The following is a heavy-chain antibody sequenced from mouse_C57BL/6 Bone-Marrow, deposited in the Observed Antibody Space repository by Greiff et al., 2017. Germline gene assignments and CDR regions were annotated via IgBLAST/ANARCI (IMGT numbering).Heavy chain of an antibody. CDR1: GYTFTSYW. Sequence: QVQLQQSGAELAKPGASVKLSCKASGYTFTSYWMHWVKRRPGQGLVWIGYINPSSGYTKYNQKFKDKATLTADKSSSTAYMQLSSLTYEDSAVYYCARSEFITTVVGNYAMDYWGQGTSVTVSS. J-gene: IGHJ4*01. D-gene: IGHD1-1*01. V-gene: IGHV1-7*01. CDR3: ARSEFITTVVGNYAMDY. CDR2: INPSSGYT.